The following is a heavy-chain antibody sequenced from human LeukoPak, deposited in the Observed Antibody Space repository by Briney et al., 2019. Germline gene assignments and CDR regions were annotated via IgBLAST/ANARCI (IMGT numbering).Heavy chain of an antibody. J-gene: IGHJ3*02. CDR3: ASITDRYYDSSGYGAFDI. V-gene: IGHV1-69*13. D-gene: IGHD3-22*01. CDR1: GGTFSSYA. CDR2: IIPIFGTA. Sequence: GASVKVSCKASGGTFSSYAISWVRQAPGQGLEWMGGIIPIFGTANYAQKFQGRVTITADESTSTAYMELSSLRSEDTAVYYCASITDRYYDSSGYGAFDIWGQGTMVTVSS.